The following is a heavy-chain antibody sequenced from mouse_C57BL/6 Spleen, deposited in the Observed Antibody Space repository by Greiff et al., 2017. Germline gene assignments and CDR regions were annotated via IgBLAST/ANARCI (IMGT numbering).Heavy chain of an antibody. CDR3: ARDEEGAMDY. V-gene: IGHV5-4*01. CDR2: ISDGGSYT. CDR1: GFTFSSYA. Sequence: EVKLVESGGGLVKPGGSLKLSCAASGFTFSSYAMSWVRQTPEKRLEWVATISDGGSYTYYPDNVKGRFTNSRDNAKNNLYLQMSHLKSEDTAMYYCARDEEGAMDYWGQGTSVTVSS. J-gene: IGHJ4*01.